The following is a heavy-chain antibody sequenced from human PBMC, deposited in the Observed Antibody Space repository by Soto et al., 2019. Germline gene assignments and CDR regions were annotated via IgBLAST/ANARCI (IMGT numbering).Heavy chain of an antibody. V-gene: IGHV4-59*08. J-gene: IGHJ3*02. Sequence: QVQLQESGPGLVKPSETLSLTCTVSGGSISSYYWSWIRQPPGKGLEWIGYINYSGSTNYNPSLKSRVTISVDTSKNQFSLKLSSVTAADTAVYYCARHDEGGIMITFGGVIAGDAFDIWGQGTMVTVSS. CDR3: ARHDEGGIMITFGGVIAGDAFDI. CDR2: INYSGST. CDR1: GGSISSYY. D-gene: IGHD3-16*02.